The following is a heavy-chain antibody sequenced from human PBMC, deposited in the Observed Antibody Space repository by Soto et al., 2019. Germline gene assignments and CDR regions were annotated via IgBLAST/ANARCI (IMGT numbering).Heavy chain of an antibody. CDR1: GGSFSGYY. Sequence: SETLSLTCAVYGGSFSGYYWSWIRQPPGKGLEWIGEINHSGSTNYNPFLKSRVTISVDTSKNQFSLKLSSVTAADTAVYYCAGALLTRIAARPSDYWGQGTLVTVSS. D-gene: IGHD6-6*01. J-gene: IGHJ4*02. V-gene: IGHV4-34*01. CDR2: INHSGST. CDR3: AGALLTRIAARPSDY.